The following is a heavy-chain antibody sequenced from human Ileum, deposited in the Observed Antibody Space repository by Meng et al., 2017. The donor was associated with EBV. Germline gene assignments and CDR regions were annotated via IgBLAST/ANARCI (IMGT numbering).Heavy chain of an antibody. Sequence: QVQLPEPGPGLVNPSSTLSLTSPVSGGSVSSAHPFWTWIRQPPGKGLEWIGYMSYSGSTNYSPPLESRVTISVDTSKNQFSLKLSSVTAADTAVYYCAGDPHSGSPHWGQGTLVTVSS. D-gene: IGHD1-26*01. V-gene: IGHV4-61*01. J-gene: IGHJ4*02. CDR3: AGDPHSGSPH. CDR1: GGSVSSAHPF. CDR2: MSYSGST.